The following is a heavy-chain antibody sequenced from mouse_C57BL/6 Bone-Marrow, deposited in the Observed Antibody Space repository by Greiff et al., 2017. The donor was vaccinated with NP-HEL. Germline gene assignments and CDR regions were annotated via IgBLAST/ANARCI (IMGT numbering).Heavy chain of an antibody. D-gene: IGHD1-1*01. J-gene: IGHJ3*01. Sequence: QVQLKQSGAELARPGASVKLSCKASGYTFTSYGISWVKQRTGQGLEWIGEIYPRSGNTYYNENFNVKATLTADKSSRTAYMEIRSLTSKDSGVYFYARAGSGLAWFAYWGQGTLVTVSA. CDR1: GYTFTSYG. CDR3: ARAGSGLAWFAY. CDR2: IYPRSGNT. V-gene: IGHV1-81*01.